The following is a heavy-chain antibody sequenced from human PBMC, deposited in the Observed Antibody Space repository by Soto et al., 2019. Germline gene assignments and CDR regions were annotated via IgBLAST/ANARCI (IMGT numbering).Heavy chain of an antibody. D-gene: IGHD6-19*01. J-gene: IGHJ6*02. CDR1: GFTFSSYA. Sequence: PGGSLRLSCAASGFTFSSYAMHWVRQAPGKGLEWVAVISYDGSNKYYADSVKGRFTISRDNSKNTLYLQMNSLRAEDTAVYYCARASKPVAGPKSYYYGMDVWGQGTTVTASS. V-gene: IGHV3-30-3*01. CDR3: ARASKPVAGPKSYYYGMDV. CDR2: ISYDGSNK.